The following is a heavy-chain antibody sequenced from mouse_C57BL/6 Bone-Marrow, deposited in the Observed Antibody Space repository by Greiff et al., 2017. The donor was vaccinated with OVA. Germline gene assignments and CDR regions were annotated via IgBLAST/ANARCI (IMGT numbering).Heavy chain of an antibody. J-gene: IGHJ1*03. V-gene: IGHV2-6-1*01. CDR2: IWSDGST. CDR1: GFSLTSYG. Sequence: QVQLKESGPGLVAPSQSLSITCTVSGFSLTSYGVHWVRQPPGKGLEWLVVIWSDGSTTYNSALKSRLSISKDNSKSQVFLKMNSLQTDDTAMYYCARHERYSPYWYFDVWGTGTTVTVSS. CDR3: ARHERYSPYWYFDV. D-gene: IGHD2-12*01.